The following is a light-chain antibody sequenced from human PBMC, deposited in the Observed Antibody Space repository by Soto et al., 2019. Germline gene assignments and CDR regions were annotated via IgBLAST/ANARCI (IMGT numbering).Light chain of an antibody. CDR3: QSYDSSLSGVV. V-gene: IGLV1-40*01. J-gene: IGLJ2*01. CDR2: GNS. CDR1: SSNIGAGYD. Sequence: TISCTGSSSNIGAGYDVHWYQQLPGTAPKLLIYGNSNRPSGVPDRFSGSKSGTSASLAITGLQAEDEADYYCQSYDSSLSGVVFGGGTKVTVL.